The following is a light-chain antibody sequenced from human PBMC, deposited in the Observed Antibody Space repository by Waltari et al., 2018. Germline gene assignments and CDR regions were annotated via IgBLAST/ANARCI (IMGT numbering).Light chain of an antibody. CDR1: QGVSTY. Sequence: AIRMTQSPSSLSASIGDRVTISCRASQGVSTYLAWYQQKPGKAPSLLIHAASTLQTGVPSRCSGSGTGTDFTLTITCLQSADFAIYFCQQYHDYPWTFGQGTKVEI. V-gene: IGKV1-8*01. CDR3: QQYHDYPWT. CDR2: AAS. J-gene: IGKJ1*01.